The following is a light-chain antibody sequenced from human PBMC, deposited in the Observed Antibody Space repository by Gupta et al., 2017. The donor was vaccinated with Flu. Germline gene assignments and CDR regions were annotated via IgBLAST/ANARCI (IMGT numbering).Light chain of an antibody. CDR3: QQSYSNNV. CDR1: QSISSY. CDR2: AAS. Sequence: DIQMTQSPSSLSASVGDRVTITCRASQSISSYLNWYQQKPGKAPKLLIYAASSLQSGVPSRFSGSGSGTDFTLTISSLQPEDFATYYCQQSYSNNVFGPGTKVDIK. V-gene: IGKV1-39*01. J-gene: IGKJ3*01.